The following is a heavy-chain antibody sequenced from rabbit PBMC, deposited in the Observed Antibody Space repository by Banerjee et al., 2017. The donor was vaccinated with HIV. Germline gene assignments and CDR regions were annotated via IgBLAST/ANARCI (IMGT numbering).Heavy chain of an antibody. D-gene: IGHD6-1*01. J-gene: IGHJ3*01. CDR1: GFSFSNGYV. CDR3: AREFTGDAGNAYATRLDL. Sequence: QEQLEESGGDLVKPEGSLTLTCTASGFSFSNGYVMCWVRQAPGKGLEWIACINTISGDTVYATWAKGRFTISKTSSTTVTLQMTSLTAADTATYFCAREFTGDAGNAYATRLDLRGPGTLVTV. CDR2: INTISGDT. V-gene: IGHV1S45*01.